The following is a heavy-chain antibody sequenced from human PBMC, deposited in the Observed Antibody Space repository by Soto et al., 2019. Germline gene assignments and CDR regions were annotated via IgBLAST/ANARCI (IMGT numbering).Heavy chain of an antibody. CDR3: ARVVYSSGWIVDY. Sequence: SETLSLTCTVSGGSISSGDYYWSWIRQPPGKGLEWIGYIYYSGSTYYNPSLKSRVTISVDTSKNQFSLKLSSVTAADTAVYYCARVVYSSGWIVDYWGQGTLVTVSS. D-gene: IGHD6-19*01. CDR1: GGSISSGDYY. CDR2: IYYSGST. J-gene: IGHJ4*02. V-gene: IGHV4-30-4*01.